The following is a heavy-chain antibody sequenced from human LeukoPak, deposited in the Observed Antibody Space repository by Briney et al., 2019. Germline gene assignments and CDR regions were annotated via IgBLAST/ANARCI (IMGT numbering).Heavy chain of an antibody. CDR3: ARDHGDYGDYAFDY. J-gene: IGHJ4*02. CDR1: GFTFSSYS. V-gene: IGHV3-30*04. CDR2: ISYDGSNK. D-gene: IGHD4-17*01. Sequence: GGSLRLSCAASGFTFSSYSMNWVRQAPGKGLEWVAVISYDGSNKYYADSVKGRFTISRDNSKNTLYLQMNSLRAEDTAVYYCARDHGDYGDYAFDYWGQGTLVTVSS.